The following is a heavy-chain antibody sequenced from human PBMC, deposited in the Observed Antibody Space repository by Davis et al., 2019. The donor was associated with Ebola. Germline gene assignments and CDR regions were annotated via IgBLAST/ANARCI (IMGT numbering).Heavy chain of an antibody. J-gene: IGHJ4*02. CDR2: ISYDGSNK. CDR1: GFTFSSYG. V-gene: IGHV3-30*18. Sequence: PGGSLRLSCAASGFTFSSYGMHWVRQAPGKGLEWVAVISYDGSNKYYADSVKGRFTISRDNSKNTLYLQMNSLRAEDTAVYYCAKEIAPCYFDYWGQGTLVTVSS. CDR3: AKEIAPCYFDY.